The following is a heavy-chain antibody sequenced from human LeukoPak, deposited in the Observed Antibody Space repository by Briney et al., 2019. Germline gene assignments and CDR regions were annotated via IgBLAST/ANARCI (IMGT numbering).Heavy chain of an antibody. CDR3: ARVLDGGKRYFDY. V-gene: IGHV1-2*02. J-gene: IGHJ4*02. CDR1: GYTFTAYY. D-gene: IGHD4-23*01. CDR2: INPNSGGT. Sequence: ASVKVSCKTSGYTFTAYYMHWVRQAPGQGLEWMGWINPNSGGTNYAQKFQGRVTLTRDTSISTAYMELSRLRSDDTAVYYCARVLDGGKRYFDYWGQGTLVTVSS.